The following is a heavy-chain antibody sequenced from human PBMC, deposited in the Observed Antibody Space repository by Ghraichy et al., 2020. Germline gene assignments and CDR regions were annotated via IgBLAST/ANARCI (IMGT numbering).Heavy chain of an antibody. CDR3: ARDRGTAASYTTYRY. Sequence: AAVKVSCKASGYTFTSYGISWVRQAPGQGLEWMGWISAYNGNTNYAQKLQGRVTMTTDTSTSTAYMELRSLRSDDTAVYYCARDRGTAASYTTYRYWGQGTLVTVSS. CDR1: GYTFTSYG. J-gene: IGHJ4*02. CDR2: ISAYNGNT. D-gene: IGHD2-2*01. V-gene: IGHV1-18*01.